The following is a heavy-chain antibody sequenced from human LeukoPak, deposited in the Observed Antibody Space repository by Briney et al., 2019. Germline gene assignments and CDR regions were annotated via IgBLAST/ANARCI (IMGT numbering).Heavy chain of an antibody. CDR3: ARQESGYCSSTSCAFDI. D-gene: IGHD2-2*01. CDR2: IYYSGSP. V-gene: IGHV4-59*08. Sequence: SETLSLTCTVSGGSISSYYCGWIRQPPGKGLEWIGYIYYSGSPNYNPSLKSRVTISVDTCKNQFSLKLSSVTAADTAVYYGARQESGYCSSTSCAFDIWGQGTMVTVSS. CDR1: GGSISSYY. J-gene: IGHJ3*02.